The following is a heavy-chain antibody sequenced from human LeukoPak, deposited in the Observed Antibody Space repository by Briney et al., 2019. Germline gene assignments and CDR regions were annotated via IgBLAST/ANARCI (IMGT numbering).Heavy chain of an antibody. CDR1: GFTFSSYG. CDR3: AKAGFVGTNDFDY. D-gene: IGHD1-26*01. CDR2: IWYDGSSK. V-gene: IGHV3-33*06. J-gene: IGHJ4*02. Sequence: GGXLRLSCAASGFTFSSYGMHWVRQAPGKGLEWVAVIWYDGSSKYYADSVKGRFTISRDNSKNTLCLQMNSLRAEDTAMYYCAKAGFVGTNDFDYWGQGTLVTVSS.